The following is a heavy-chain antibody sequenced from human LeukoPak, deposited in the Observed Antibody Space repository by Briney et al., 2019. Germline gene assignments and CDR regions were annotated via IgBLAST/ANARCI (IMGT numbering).Heavy chain of an antibody. CDR2: INPSSGTT. D-gene: IGHD5-12*01. CDR3: ARVARRHDAFDI. J-gene: IGHJ3*02. V-gene: IGHV1-46*01. CDR1: GYTFTNYY. Sequence: ASVKVSCKASGYTFTNYYMVWVRQAPGQGLEWMGIINPSSGTTNYAQKFQGRVTMTRDTSISTAYMELSRLRSDDTAVYYCARVARRHDAFDIWGQGTMVTVSS.